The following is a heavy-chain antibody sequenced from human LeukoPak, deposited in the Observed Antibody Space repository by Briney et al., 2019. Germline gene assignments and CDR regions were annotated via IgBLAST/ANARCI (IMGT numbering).Heavy chain of an antibody. CDR2: TNDRGGT. D-gene: IGHD6-13*01. J-gene: IGHJ5*02. V-gene: IGHV4-34*01. CDR3: VRGGAQQLET. CDR1: GGSFRGDY. Sequence: SETLSLTCAVYGGSFRGDYWSWIRQDPGKGVEWLGETNDRGGTTDNPSLKSRVTMTIDTSKKQASLRLSSMTVADTAVYYCVRGGAQQLETWGQGTLVTVSS.